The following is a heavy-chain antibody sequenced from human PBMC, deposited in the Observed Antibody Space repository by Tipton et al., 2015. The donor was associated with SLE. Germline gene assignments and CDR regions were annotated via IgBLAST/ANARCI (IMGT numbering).Heavy chain of an antibody. D-gene: IGHD6-13*01. J-gene: IGHJ4*02. CDR1: CGSISSSSYY. CDR3: ARAIAAAYGDY. Sequence: TLSLTCTVSCGSISSSSYYWGWFRQPPGKGLVWIGRIYYSGSTYYNPSLKSRVTISVDTSKNQFSLKLSSVTAADTAVYYCARAIAAAYGDYWGQGTLVTVSS. CDR2: IYYSGST. V-gene: IGHV4-39*07.